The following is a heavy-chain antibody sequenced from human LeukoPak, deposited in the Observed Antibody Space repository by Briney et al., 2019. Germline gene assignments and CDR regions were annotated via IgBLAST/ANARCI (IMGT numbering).Heavy chain of an antibody. CDR3: AKDLGSSSWTPIDY. CDR1: GFTFSSYA. V-gene: IGHV3-23*01. D-gene: IGHD6-13*01. Sequence: GGSLRLSCAASGFTFSSYAMSWVRQAPGKRLEWVSAISGSGGSTYYADSVKGRFTISRDNSKNTLYLQMNSLRAEDTAVYYCAKDLGSSSWTPIDYWGQGTLVTVSS. CDR2: ISGSGGST. J-gene: IGHJ4*02.